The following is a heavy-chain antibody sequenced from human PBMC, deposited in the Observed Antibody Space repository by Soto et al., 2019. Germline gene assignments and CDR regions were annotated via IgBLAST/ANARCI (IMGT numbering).Heavy chain of an antibody. D-gene: IGHD6-19*01. V-gene: IGHV4-34*01. CDR1: GGSFSGYY. CDR2: INHSGST. CDR3: SRVSGRGWYDLAFDI. Sequence: SETLSLTCAVCGGSFSGYYWSWIRQPPGKGLEWIGEINHSGSTNYNPSLKSRVTISVDTSKNQFSLKLSSVTAAATAVYYCSRVSGRGWYDLAFDIWRQGTMVIVSS. J-gene: IGHJ3*02.